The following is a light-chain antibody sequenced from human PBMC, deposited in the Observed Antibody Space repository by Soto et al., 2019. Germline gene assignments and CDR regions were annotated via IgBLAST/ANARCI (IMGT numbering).Light chain of an antibody. CDR2: DAS. Sequence: EIVLTQSAGTLSLSPGERATLSCRASQSVAKNFLAWYQQTPGQAPRLLISDASRRATGTPDRFSGSGSGTHFTLTISRLEPEAVAVYYCQRYASSPITFGHGTRLEIK. CDR1: QSVAKNF. V-gene: IGKV3-20*01. CDR3: QRYASSPIT. J-gene: IGKJ5*01.